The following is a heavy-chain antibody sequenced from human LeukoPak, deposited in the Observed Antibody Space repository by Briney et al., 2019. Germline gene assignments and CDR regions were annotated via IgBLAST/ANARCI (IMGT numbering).Heavy chain of an antibody. CDR1: GYTFTSYG. D-gene: IGHD6-13*01. V-gene: IGHV1-18*01. CDR3: ARDYSSSSYFDY. CDR2: ISAYNGNT. J-gene: IGHJ4*02. Sequence: ASVKVSCKASGYTFTSYGISWVRQAPGQGLGWMGWISAYNGNTNYAQKLQGRVTMTTDTSTGTAYMELRSLRSDDTAVYYCARDYSSSSYFDYWGQGTLVTVSS.